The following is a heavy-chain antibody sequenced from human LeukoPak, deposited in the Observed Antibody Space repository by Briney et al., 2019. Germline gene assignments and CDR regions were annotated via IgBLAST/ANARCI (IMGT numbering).Heavy chain of an antibody. CDR3: AREEATARDFDY. V-gene: IGHV4-4*02. Sequence: SGTLSLTCAVSGGSISSSNWWSWVRQHPGEGLEWIGDIYHSGSTDYNPSLKSRVTISVDKSKNQFSLKLSSGTAADTAVYYCAREEATARDFDYWGQGTLVTVSS. CDR1: GGSISSSNW. J-gene: IGHJ4*02. D-gene: IGHD5-12*01. CDR2: IYHSGST.